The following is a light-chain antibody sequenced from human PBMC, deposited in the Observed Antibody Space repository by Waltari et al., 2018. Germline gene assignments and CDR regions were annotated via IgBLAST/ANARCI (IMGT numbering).Light chain of an antibody. V-gene: IGLV2-23*02. CDR1: SSDVGTYTL. Sequence: QSALTQPASVSGSPGQSVTLTCPGTSSDVGTYTLVSWYQLHPGKAPKLMTYEVSQRPSGVSSRFSGSKSGNTASLTISGLQAEDEADYYCCSYTRSSTLLFGGGTKLTVL. CDR2: EVS. CDR3: CSYTRSSTLL. J-gene: IGLJ2*01.